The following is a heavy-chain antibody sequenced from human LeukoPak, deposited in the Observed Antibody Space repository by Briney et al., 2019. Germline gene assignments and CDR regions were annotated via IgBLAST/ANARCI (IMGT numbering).Heavy chain of an antibody. J-gene: IGHJ1*01. CDR3: ASLNYYDSSGYYRLVHFQH. D-gene: IGHD3-22*01. CDR1: GYTFTSYY. Sequence: ASVKVSCKASGYTFTSYYMHWVRQAPGQGLEWMGIINPSGGSTSYAQKFQGRVTMTRDTSTSTVYMELSSLRSDDTAVYYCASLNYYDSSGYYRLVHFQHWGQGTLVTVSS. CDR2: INPSGGST. V-gene: IGHV1-46*01.